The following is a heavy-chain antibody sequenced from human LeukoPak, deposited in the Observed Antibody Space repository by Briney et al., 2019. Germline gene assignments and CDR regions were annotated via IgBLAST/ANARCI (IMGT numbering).Heavy chain of an antibody. Sequence: SETLSLTCTVSGVSISSSNSYWGWIRQSPGKGLEWIGNIYYTGNTYYNASLQSRVTISIDTSENQFSLRLNSVTAADTAMYYCVKSGGYGLIDYWGPGTLVTVSS. CDR2: IYYTGNT. V-gene: IGHV4-39*01. J-gene: IGHJ4*02. CDR3: VKSGGYGLIDY. CDR1: GVSISSSNSY. D-gene: IGHD1-26*01.